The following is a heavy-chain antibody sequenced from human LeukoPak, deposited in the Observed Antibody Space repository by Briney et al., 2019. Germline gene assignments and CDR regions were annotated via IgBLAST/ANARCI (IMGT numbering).Heavy chain of an antibody. J-gene: IGHJ4*02. V-gene: IGHV4-38-2*02. CDR1: GYSISSGYY. D-gene: IGHD1-26*01. CDR3: ARVGSIGLVGGY. Sequence: SETLSLTCTVSGYSISSGYYWGWIRQPPGKGLEWIGSIYHSGSTYYNPSVKSRVTISVDTSKNKFSLKMSSVTAADTAVYYCARVGSIGLVGGYWGQGTMVTVSS. CDR2: IYHSGST.